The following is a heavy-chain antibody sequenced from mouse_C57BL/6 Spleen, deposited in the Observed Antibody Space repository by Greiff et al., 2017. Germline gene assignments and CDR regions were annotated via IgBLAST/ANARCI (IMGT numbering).Heavy chain of an antibody. CDR1: GFTFSSYG. J-gene: IGHJ2*01. V-gene: IGHV5-6*02. CDR2: ISSGGSYT. D-gene: IGHD2-5*01. CDR3: ARGSYSNYFDY. Sequence: DVKLVESGGDLVKPGGSLKLSCAASGFTFSSYGMSWVRQTPDKRLEWVATISSGGSYTYYPDSVKGRFTISRDNAKNTLYLQMSSLKSEDTAMYYCARGSYSNYFDYWGQGTTLTVSS.